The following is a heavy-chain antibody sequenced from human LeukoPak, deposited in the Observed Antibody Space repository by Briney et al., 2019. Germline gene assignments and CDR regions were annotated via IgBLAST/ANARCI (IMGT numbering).Heavy chain of an antibody. J-gene: IGHJ6*02. CDR3: ARAESSAYSSSVGYGMDV. CDR1: GGSISSSSYY. V-gene: IGHV4-39*01. CDR2: IYYSGST. Sequence: PSETLSLTCTVSGGSISSSSYYWGWIRQPPGKGLEWIGSIYYSGSTYYNPSLKSRVTISVDTSKNQFSLKLSSVTAADTAVYYCARAESSAYSSSVGYGMDVWGQGTTVTVSS. D-gene: IGHD6-6*01.